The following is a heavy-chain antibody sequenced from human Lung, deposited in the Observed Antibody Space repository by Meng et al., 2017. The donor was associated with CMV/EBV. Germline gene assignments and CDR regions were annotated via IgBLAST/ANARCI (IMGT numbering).Heavy chain of an antibody. CDR2: INPNSGGT. CDR1: GYTFTGYY. CDR3: ARGGCSSTSCYVSLFDP. V-gene: IGHV1-2*02. J-gene: IGHJ5*02. Sequence: ASVXVSXKASGYTFTGYYMHWVRQAPGQGLEWMGWINPNSGGTNYAQKFQGRVTMTRDTSISTAYMELSRLRSDDTAVYYCARGGCSSTSCYVSLFDPWGQGXLVTVSS. D-gene: IGHD2-2*01.